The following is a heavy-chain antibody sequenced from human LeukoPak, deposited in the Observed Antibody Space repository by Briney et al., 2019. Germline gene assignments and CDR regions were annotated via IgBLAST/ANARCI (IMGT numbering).Heavy chain of an antibody. J-gene: IGHJ4*02. CDR1: GYSISSGYY. Sequence: SETLSLTCTVSGYSISSGYYWGWIRQPPGKGLEWIGSIYHSGSTYYNPSLKSRVTISVDTSKNQFSLKLSSVTAADTAVYYCASGRGVLRFLEWLLYREYFDYWGQGTLVTGSS. V-gene: IGHV4-38-2*02. CDR3: ASGRGVLRFLEWLLYREYFDY. CDR2: IYHSGST. D-gene: IGHD3-3*01.